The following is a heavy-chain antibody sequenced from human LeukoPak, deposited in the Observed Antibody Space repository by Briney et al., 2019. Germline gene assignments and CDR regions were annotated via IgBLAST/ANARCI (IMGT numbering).Heavy chain of an antibody. J-gene: IGHJ5*02. CDR3: ASSTVTTPSWFDP. CDR1: GYTFTSYY. CDR2: INPSGGST. D-gene: IGHD4-17*01. Sequence: ASVKVSCKASGYTFTSYYMHWVRQAPGQGLEWMGIINPSGGSTSYAQKFQGRVTMTRDTSTSTVYMELSSLRSEDTAVYYCASSTVTTPSWFDPWGQGTLVTVSS. V-gene: IGHV1-46*01.